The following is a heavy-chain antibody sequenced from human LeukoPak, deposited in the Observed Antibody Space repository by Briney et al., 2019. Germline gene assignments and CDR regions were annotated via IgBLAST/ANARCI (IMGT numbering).Heavy chain of an antibody. CDR3: ARGRYQSAAGMLY. V-gene: IGHV4-59*01. D-gene: IGHD6-13*01. Sequence: SETLSLTCTVSGDSISNYYRSWFRTPPGKGLEWVGYLHFSGTTNYNPSLKSRVTISVDTSKNQFSLKLTSVTAADTAVYYCARGRYQSAAGMLYWGQGALVTVSS. J-gene: IGHJ4*02. CDR2: LHFSGTT. CDR1: GDSISNYY.